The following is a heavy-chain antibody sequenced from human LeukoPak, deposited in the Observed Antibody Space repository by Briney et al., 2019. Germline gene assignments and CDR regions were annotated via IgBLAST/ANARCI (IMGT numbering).Heavy chain of an antibody. V-gene: IGHV1-18*01. CDR3: ARLYSSGWPLECMDV. CDR2: ISAYNGNT. Sequence: GASVKISCKASGYTFTNYAVSWVRQAPGQGPEYMGYISAYNGNTNYPQNLQGRVTMTTDTATTTVYMELRGLRSDDTAVYYCARLYSSGWPLECMDVWGQGTTVTVSS. CDR1: GYTFTNYA. D-gene: IGHD6-19*01. J-gene: IGHJ6*02.